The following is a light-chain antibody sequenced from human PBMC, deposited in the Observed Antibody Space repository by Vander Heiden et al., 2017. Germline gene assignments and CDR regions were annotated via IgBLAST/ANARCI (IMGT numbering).Light chain of an antibody. CDR1: KLGNKY. V-gene: IGLV3-1*01. J-gene: IGLJ2*01. CDR2: QDK. CDR3: QAWDSDTAL. Sequence: SYELTQPPSVSVSPGQTASIPCPGDKLGNKYVCWYQQKPGRSPVMVIYQDKKRPSGIPERFSGSNSGNTATLTISGTQAMDEADYYCQAWDSDTALFGGGTTLTVL.